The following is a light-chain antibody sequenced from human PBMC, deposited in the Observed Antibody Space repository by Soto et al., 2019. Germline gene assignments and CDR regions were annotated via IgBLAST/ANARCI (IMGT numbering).Light chain of an antibody. Sequence: EIVLTQSPGTLSLSPGERATLSCRASQSVSSSYLAWYQQKPGQAPRLLIYDASSRATDIPDRFSGSRSGTDFTLTISRLEPEDFAVYFCQQYGSSPYTFGQGTKLEIK. V-gene: IGKV3-20*01. CDR2: DAS. CDR3: QQYGSSPYT. J-gene: IGKJ2*01. CDR1: QSVSSSY.